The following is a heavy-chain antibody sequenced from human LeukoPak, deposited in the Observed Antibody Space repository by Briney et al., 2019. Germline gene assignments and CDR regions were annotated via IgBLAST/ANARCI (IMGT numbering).Heavy chain of an antibody. CDR1: GFTFNSYS. CDR2: ISSSSSYI. D-gene: IGHD6-19*01. V-gene: IGHV3-21*01. J-gene: IGHJ4*02. CDR3: ARGDSGWYVTCFDY. Sequence: GGSLRLSCAASGFTFNSYSMNWVRQAPGKGLEWVSSISSSSSYIYYADSEKGRFTISRDNAKNSLYLQMNSLRAEDTAVYYCARGDSGWYVTCFDYWGQGTLLTVSS.